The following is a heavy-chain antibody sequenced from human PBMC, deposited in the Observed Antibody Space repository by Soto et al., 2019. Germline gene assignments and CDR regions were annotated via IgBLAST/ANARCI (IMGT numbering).Heavy chain of an antibody. D-gene: IGHD3-16*01. V-gene: IGHV3-21*01. CDR1: GFTFSSYS. CDR2: ISSSSSYI. Sequence: GSLSLSCAASGFTFSSYSMNWVRQAPGKGLEWVSSISSSSSYIYYADSVKGRFTISRDNAKNSLYLQMNSLRAEDTAVYYCARELHELAYDVGAFDIWGQGTMVTVSS. CDR3: ARELHELAYDVGAFDI. J-gene: IGHJ3*02.